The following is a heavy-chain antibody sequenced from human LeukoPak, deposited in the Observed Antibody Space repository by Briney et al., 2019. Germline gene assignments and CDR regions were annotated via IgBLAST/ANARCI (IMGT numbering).Heavy chain of an antibody. V-gene: IGHV4-59*01. Sequence: PSETLSLTCTVSGGSISSYYWSWIRQPPGKGLEWIGYIYYSGSTNYNPSLKSRVTISVDTSKNQFSLKLSSVTAADTAVYYCARVAYLNAFDIWGQGTMVTVSS. D-gene: IGHD2-15*01. CDR1: GGSISSYY. CDR3: ARVAYLNAFDI. J-gene: IGHJ3*02. CDR2: IYYSGST.